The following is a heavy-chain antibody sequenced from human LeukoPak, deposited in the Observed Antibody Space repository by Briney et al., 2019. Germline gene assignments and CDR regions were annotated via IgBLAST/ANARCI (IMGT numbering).Heavy chain of an antibody. V-gene: IGHV1-8*01. CDR1: GYTFTSYD. CDR2: MNPNSGNT. CDR3: ARVQPRYNWNYGAYFDY. J-gene: IGHJ4*02. Sequence: ASVKVSCKASGYTFTSYDINWVRQATGQGPEWMGWMNPNSGNTGYAQKFQGRVTMTRNTSISTAYMELSSLRSEDTAVYYCARVQPRYNWNYGAYFDYWGQGTLVTVSS. D-gene: IGHD1-7*01.